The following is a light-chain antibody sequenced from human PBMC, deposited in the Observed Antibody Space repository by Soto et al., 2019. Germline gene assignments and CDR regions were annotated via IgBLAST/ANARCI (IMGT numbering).Light chain of an antibody. V-gene: IGLV2-14*03. CDR2: DVS. J-gene: IGLJ2*01. Sequence: QSALTQPASVSGSPGQSITISCTGTSSDVGGYNYVSWYQQHPGKAPKLLIYDVSNRPSGVSDRFSGSKSGNTASLTISGLQDEDEADYYCSSYSSRTTLVFGGGTKVTVL. CDR3: SSYSSRTTLV. CDR1: SSDVGGYNY.